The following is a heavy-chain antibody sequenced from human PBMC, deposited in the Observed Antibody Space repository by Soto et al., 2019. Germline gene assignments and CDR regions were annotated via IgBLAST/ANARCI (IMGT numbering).Heavy chain of an antibody. V-gene: IGHV3-64D*06. CDR3: VQSIENSFTGYYLGFGC. CDR2: KNNNGGST. J-gene: IGHJ4*01. Sequence: GGSLRFSCLPSAFSISSYAMHWDRQPPGKELEYVSAKNNNGGSTYYADSVEGRFTISRDNSKNMLYRQMSSLRADDTAVDYCVQSIENSFTGYYLGFGCWGQGARCTVAS. CDR1: AFSISSYA. D-gene: IGHD3-9*01.